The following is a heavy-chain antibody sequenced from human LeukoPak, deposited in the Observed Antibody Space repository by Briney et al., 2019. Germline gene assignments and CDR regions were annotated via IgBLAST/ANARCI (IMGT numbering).Heavy chain of an antibody. J-gene: IGHJ4*02. D-gene: IGHD5-24*01. Sequence: GGPLKLSCTASGFTFSSYWMNWVRQAPGKGLEWVANIKQDGSEKYYVDSVKGRFTISRDNAKKSLYLQMNSLRAEDTAVYYCARETEMANLDYWGQGTLVTVSS. V-gene: IGHV3-7*04. CDR2: IKQDGSEK. CDR3: ARETEMANLDY. CDR1: GFTFSSYW.